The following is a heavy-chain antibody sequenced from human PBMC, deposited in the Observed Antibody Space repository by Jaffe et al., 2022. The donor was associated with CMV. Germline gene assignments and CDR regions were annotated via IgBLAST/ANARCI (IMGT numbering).Heavy chain of an antibody. CDR3: ARHGGGWLRAMYFDY. V-gene: IGHV4-59*08. D-gene: IGHD5-12*01. Sequence: QVQLQESGPGLVKPSETLSLTCTVSGGSISSYYWSWIRQPPGKGLEWIGYIYYSGSTNYNPSLKSRVTISVDTSKNQFSLKLSSVTAADTAVYYCARHGGGWLRAMYFDYWGQGTLVTVSS. J-gene: IGHJ4*02. CDR1: GGSISSYY. CDR2: IYYSGST.